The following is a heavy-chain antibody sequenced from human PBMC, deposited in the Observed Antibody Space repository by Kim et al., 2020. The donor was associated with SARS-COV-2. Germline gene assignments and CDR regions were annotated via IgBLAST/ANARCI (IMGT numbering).Heavy chain of an antibody. J-gene: IGHJ6*02. D-gene: IGHD6-19*01. V-gene: IGHV4-4*02. CDR1: GGSISSNNW. Sequence: SETLSLTCGVSGGSISSNNWWSWVRQPPGKGLEWIGDNYHSGTTNYNPSLKSRVTMSVDKSKNQFFLNLRSMTAADTAVYYCARPVAGSVWDVWGQGTTVTVA. CDR3: ARPVAGSVWDV. CDR2: NYHSGTT.